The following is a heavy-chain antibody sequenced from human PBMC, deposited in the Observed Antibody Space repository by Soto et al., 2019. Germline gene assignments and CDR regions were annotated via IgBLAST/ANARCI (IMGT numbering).Heavy chain of an antibody. V-gene: IGHV4-30-4*01. CDR1: GGSISSADYY. D-gene: IGHD3-3*02. Sequence: SETLSLTCTVSGGSISSADYYWSWIRQPPGKGLEWIGYIYYSGSTYYNPSLKSRLTISVDTSKNQFSLKLTSVTAADTAVFYFARVRTSISRPVDYWGQGTLVTVSS. CDR3: ARVRTSISRPVDY. CDR2: IYYSGST. J-gene: IGHJ4*02.